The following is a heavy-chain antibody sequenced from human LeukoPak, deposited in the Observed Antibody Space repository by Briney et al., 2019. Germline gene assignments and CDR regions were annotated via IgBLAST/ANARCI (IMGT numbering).Heavy chain of an antibody. CDR2: INTGNGNT. Sequence: ASEKVSCKASGYTFTSYAMHWVRQAPGQRLECMGWINTGNGNTKYSQKFQGRVTITRDTSASAAYMDLSSLRSEDTAVYYCARNTETAIPLPYYFDYWGQGTLVTVSS. CDR1: GYTFTSYA. V-gene: IGHV1-3*04. CDR3: ARNTETAIPLPYYFDY. D-gene: IGHD2-21*02. J-gene: IGHJ4*02.